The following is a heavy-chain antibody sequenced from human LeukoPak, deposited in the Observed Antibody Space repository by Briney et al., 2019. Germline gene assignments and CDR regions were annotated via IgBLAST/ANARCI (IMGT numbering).Heavy chain of an antibody. Sequence: ASVKVSCKVSGYTFTSYDINWVRQATGQGLEWMGWMNPNSGNTGYAQKFQGRVTIIRNTSISTAYMELSSLRSEDTAVYYCARVYSSSFTYAFDIWGQGTMVTVSS. D-gene: IGHD6-6*01. CDR3: ARVYSSSFTYAFDI. CDR1: GYTFTSYD. J-gene: IGHJ3*02. CDR2: MNPNSGNT. V-gene: IGHV1-8*03.